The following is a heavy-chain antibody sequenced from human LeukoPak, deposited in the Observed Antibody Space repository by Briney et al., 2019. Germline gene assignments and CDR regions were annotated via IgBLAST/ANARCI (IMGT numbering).Heavy chain of an antibody. CDR2: ISAYNGNT. V-gene: IGHV1-18*01. J-gene: IGHJ5*02. D-gene: IGHD2-2*01. CDR1: GYTFTSYG. CDR3: ARGPDIVVDNWFDP. Sequence: ASVKVSCKASGYTFTSYGISWVRQAPGQGREWMGWISAYNGNTNYAQKLQGRVTMTTDTSTSTAYMELRSLRSDDTAVYYCARGPDIVVDNWFDPWGQGTLVTVSS.